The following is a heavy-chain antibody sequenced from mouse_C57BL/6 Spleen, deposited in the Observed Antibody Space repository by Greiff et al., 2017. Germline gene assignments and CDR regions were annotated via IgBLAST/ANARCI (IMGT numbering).Heavy chain of an antibody. J-gene: IGHJ2*01. CDR1: GYTFTSYW. CDR3: ARKDYGSSLYYFDY. V-gene: IGHV1-50*01. D-gene: IGHD1-1*01. CDR2: LDPSDSYT. Sequence: QVQLQQPGAELVKPGASVKLSCKASGYTFTSYWMQWVKQRPGHGLEWIGELDPSDSYTNYNQKFKGKATMTVDTSSSTAYMQLSSLTSEDSAVYYCARKDYGSSLYYFDYWGQGTTLTVSS.